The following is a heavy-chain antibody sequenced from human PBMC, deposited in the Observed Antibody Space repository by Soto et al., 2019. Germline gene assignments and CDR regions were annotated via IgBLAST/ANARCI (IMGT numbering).Heavy chain of an antibody. CDR3: ARGLYSGYDYLDS. CDR1: GYTFTNSD. V-gene: IGHV1-8*01. CDR2: VNPNSGNR. J-gene: IGHJ4*02. Sequence: QVQLVQSGAEVKKPGASVKVSCKASGYTFTNSDINWVRQATGHGLEWVGWVNPNSGNRGYALKFQGRVTSTTDTSISTAYMDRISLRAEDTAVYYGARGLYSGYDYLDSWGQGTLVIVSS. D-gene: IGHD5-12*01.